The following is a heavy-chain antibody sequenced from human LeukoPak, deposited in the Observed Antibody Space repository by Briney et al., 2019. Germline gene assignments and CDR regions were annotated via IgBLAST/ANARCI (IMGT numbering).Heavy chain of an antibody. CDR3: AKDADILTGYYSSLENYYGMDV. Sequence: GGSLRLSCAASGFTFSSYAMSWVRQAPGKGLEWVSAISGSGGSTYYADSVKGRFTISRDNSKNTLYLQMNSLRAEDTAVYYCAKDADILTGYYSSLENYYGMDVWGQGTTVTVSS. CDR1: GFTFSSYA. V-gene: IGHV3-23*01. CDR2: ISGSGGST. J-gene: IGHJ6*02. D-gene: IGHD3-9*01.